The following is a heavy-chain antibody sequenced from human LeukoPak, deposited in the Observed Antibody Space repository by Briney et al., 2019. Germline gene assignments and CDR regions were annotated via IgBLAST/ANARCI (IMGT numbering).Heavy chain of an antibody. Sequence: ASVKVSCKASGYTFTSYDINWVRQATGQGLEWMGWMNPNSGNTGYAQKFQGRVTMTRNTSISTAYMELSSLRSEDTAVYYCARNEFEDSSGTFDYWGQGTLVTVSS. D-gene: IGHD6-19*01. J-gene: IGHJ4*02. CDR3: ARNEFEDSSGTFDY. CDR1: GYTFTSYD. CDR2: MNPNSGNT. V-gene: IGHV1-8*01.